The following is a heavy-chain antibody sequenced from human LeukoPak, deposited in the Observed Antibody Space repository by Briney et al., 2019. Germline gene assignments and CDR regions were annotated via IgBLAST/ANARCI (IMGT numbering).Heavy chain of an antibody. J-gene: IGHJ4*02. D-gene: IGHD3-22*01. Sequence: GGSLRLSCAASGLTFSDYYMSWIRQAPGKGLEWVSYISSSGDSIYYADSVKGRFTISRDNAKNSLYLQMNSLRAEDTAVYYCARHSSGYFRLDYWGQGTLVTVSS. CDR2: ISSSGDSI. CDR1: GLTFSDYY. V-gene: IGHV3-11*01. CDR3: ARHSSGYFRLDY.